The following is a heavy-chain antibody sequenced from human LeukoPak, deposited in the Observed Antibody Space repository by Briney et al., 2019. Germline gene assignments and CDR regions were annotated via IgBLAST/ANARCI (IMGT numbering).Heavy chain of an antibody. CDR2: IYYSGST. CDR3: ARASGIAAVSLDY. CDR1: GGSISSYY. D-gene: IGHD6-13*01. J-gene: IGHJ4*02. V-gene: IGHV4-59*01. Sequence: SETLSLTCTVSGGSISSYYWSWIRQPPGKGLEWIGYIYYSGSTNYNPSLKSRVTISVDTSKNQFSLKLSSVTAADTAVYYCARASGIAAVSLDYWGQGTLVTVSS.